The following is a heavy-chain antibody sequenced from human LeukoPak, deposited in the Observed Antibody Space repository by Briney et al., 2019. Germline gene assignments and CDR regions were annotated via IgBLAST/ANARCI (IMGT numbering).Heavy chain of an antibody. V-gene: IGHV1-2*02. D-gene: IGHD1-26*01. J-gene: IGHJ6*03. CDR3: ARHAGLGATNDFYYYYYMDV. CDR1: GYTFTGYY. Sequence: ASVKVSCKASGYTFTGYYMHWVRQAPGHGLEWVGWIDPNSGGTNYAQKFHGRVTMTRDTSISTAYMELSRLRSDDAAVYDCARHAGLGATNDFYYYYYMDVWGKGTTVTVSS. CDR2: IDPNSGGT.